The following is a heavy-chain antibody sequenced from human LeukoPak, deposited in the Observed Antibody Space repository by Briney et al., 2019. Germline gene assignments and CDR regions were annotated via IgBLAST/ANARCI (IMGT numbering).Heavy chain of an antibody. V-gene: IGHV1-18*01. CDR3: ARGGFGPYYDILTGSNPDY. J-gene: IGHJ4*02. CDR2: ISAYNGNT. CDR1: GYTFTSYG. D-gene: IGHD3-9*01. Sequence: ASVKVSRKASGYTFTSYGISWVRQAPGQGLEWMGWISAYNGNTNYAQKLQGRVTMTTDTSTSTAYMELRSLRSDDTAVYYCARGGFGPYYDILTGSNPDYWGQGTLVTVSS.